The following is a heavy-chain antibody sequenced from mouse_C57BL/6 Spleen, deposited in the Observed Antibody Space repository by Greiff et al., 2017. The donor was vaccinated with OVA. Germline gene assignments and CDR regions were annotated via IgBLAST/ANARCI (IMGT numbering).Heavy chain of an antibody. Sequence: VKPGASVKISCKASGYAFSSSWMNWVKQRPGKGLEWIGRIYPGDGDTNYNGKFKGKATLTADKSSSTAYMQLSSLTSEDSAVYFCARDWEYYFYYWGQGTTLTVSS. CDR2: IYPGDGDT. CDR3: ARDWEYYFYY. V-gene: IGHV1-82*01. CDR1: GYAFSSSW. D-gene: IGHD4-1*01. J-gene: IGHJ2*01.